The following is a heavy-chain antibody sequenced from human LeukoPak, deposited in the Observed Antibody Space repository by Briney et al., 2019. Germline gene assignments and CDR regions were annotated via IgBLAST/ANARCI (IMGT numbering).Heavy chain of an antibody. CDR1: GFTFSRFA. D-gene: IGHD3-3*01. V-gene: IGHV3-30*04. CDR3: ARDQTPDYDFWSDFYGYYFDY. Sequence: GRSLRLSCAASGFTFSRFAMHWVRQAPGKGLEWVAVISFDGSNKYYADSVKGRFTISRDNSKNTQYLQMNSLRAEDTAVYHCARDQTPDYDFWSDFYGYYFDYWGQGTLVTVSS. J-gene: IGHJ4*02. CDR2: ISFDGSNK.